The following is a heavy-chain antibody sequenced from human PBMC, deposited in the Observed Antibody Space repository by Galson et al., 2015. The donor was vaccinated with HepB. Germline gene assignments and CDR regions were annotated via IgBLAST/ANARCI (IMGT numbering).Heavy chain of an antibody. D-gene: IGHD4-17*01. CDR2: IWYDGSNK. V-gene: IGHV3-33*08. CDR1: GFTFDDYG. Sequence: LRLSCAASGFTFDDYGMSWVRQAPGKGLEWVAVIWYDGSNKYYADSVKGRFTISRDNSKNTLYLQMNSLRAEDTAVYYCARGGDYVDYFDYWGQGTLVTVSS. J-gene: IGHJ4*02. CDR3: ARGGDYVDYFDY.